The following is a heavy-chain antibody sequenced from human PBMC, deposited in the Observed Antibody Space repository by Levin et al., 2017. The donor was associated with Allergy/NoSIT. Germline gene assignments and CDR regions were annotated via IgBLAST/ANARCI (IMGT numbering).Heavy chain of an antibody. Sequence: SETLSLTCAVYGGSFSGYYWSWIRQPPGKGLEWIGEINHSGSTNYNPSLKSRVTISVDTSKNQFSLKLSSVTAADTAVYYCARGTRGGGRPRNFGGSARGWDYYDGMDGWGQGTTVTVSS. CDR3: ARGTRGGGRPRNFGGSARGWDYYDGMDG. CDR1: GGSFSGYY. D-gene: IGHD3-16*01. V-gene: IGHV4-34*01. CDR2: INHSGST. J-gene: IGHJ6*02.